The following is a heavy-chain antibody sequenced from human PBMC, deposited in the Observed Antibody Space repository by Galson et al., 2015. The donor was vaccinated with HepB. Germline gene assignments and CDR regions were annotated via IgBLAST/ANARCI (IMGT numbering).Heavy chain of an antibody. V-gene: IGHV3-74*01. CDR1: GFTLRSHW. D-gene: IGHD3-9*01. J-gene: IGHJ2*01. CDR3: ARDQASVFDILTASYNWYFDL. CDR2: IDAAGLST. Sequence: SLRLSCAASGFTLRSHWMHWVRQAPGKGLLWVARIDAAGLSTAYADSVKGRFTIARDNAKNTLYLQMDDLRPEDTALYFCARDQASVFDILTASYNWYFDLPGRGALVTVST.